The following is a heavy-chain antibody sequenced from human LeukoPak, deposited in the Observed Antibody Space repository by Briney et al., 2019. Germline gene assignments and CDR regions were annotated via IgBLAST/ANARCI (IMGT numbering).Heavy chain of an antibody. CDR2: IYPGDSDT. CDR3: ARHQYSSGWYLKSPTLYY. CDR1: GYTFTSYW. Sequence: GESLKISCKGSGYTFTSYWIGWVRQMPGKGLEWMGIIYPGDSDTRYSPSFQGQVTISADKSISTAYLQWSSLKASDTAMYYCARHQYSSGWYLKSPTLYYWGQGTLVTVSS. V-gene: IGHV5-51*01. J-gene: IGHJ4*02. D-gene: IGHD6-19*01.